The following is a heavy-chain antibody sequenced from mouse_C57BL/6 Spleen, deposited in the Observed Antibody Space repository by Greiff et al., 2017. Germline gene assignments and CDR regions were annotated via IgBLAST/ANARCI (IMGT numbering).Heavy chain of an antibody. CDR1: GFTFSDYG. Sequence: EVQVVESGGGLVKPGGSLKLSCAASGFTFSDYGMHWVRQAPEKGLEWVAYISSGSSTIYYADTVKGRFTISRDNAKNTLFLQMTSLRSEDTAMYYCATLYDYDDSYDMDYWGQGTSVTVSS. CDR2: ISSGSSTI. D-gene: IGHD2-4*01. V-gene: IGHV5-17*01. J-gene: IGHJ4*01. CDR3: ATLYDYDDSYDMDY.